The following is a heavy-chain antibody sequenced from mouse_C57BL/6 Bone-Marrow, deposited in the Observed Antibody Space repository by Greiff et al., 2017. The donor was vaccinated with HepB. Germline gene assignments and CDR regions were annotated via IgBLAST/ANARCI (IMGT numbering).Heavy chain of an antibody. V-gene: IGHV1-69*01. CDR2: IDPSDSYT. CDR3: ARFGGSSWLAY. J-gene: IGHJ3*01. CDR1: GYTFTSYW. Sequence: QVQLQQPGAELVMPGASVKLSCKASGYTFTSYWMHWVKQRPGQGLEWIGEIDPSDSYTNYNQKFKGKSTLTVDKSSSTAYMQLSSLTSEDSAVYYCARFGGSSWLAYGGQGTLVTVSA. D-gene: IGHD1-1*01.